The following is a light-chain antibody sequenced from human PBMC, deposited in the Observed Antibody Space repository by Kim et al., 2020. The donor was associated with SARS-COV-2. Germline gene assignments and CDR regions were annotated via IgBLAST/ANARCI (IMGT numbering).Light chain of an antibody. CDR2: SAS. Sequence: SAAVRDRVTITCRSSQGINNWLAWYQQRPGKAPNLLIDSASSLQSGVPSRFSGSGSGTNFTLTISSLQPEDFATYYCQQANSFPYTFGQGTKLEI. J-gene: IGKJ2*01. CDR3: QQANSFPYT. CDR1: QGINNW. V-gene: IGKV1-12*01.